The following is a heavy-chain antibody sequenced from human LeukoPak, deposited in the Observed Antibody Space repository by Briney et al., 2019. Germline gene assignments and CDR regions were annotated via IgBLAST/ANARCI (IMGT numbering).Heavy chain of an antibody. Sequence: GGSLRLSCAASGFTFSSYGMYWVRQAPGKGLEWVAFIRYDGSNKYYADSVKGRFTISRDNSKNTLYLQMKSLRDEDTALYYCAKDGQGGYESDYYYYMDVWGKGTTVTISS. J-gene: IGHJ6*03. CDR2: IRYDGSNK. CDR1: GFTFSSYG. D-gene: IGHD5-12*01. V-gene: IGHV3-30*02. CDR3: AKDGQGGYESDYYYYMDV.